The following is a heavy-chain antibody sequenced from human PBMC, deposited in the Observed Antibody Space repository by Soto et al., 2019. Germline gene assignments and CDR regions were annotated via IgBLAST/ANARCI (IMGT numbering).Heavy chain of an antibody. CDR3: ARGGGIAARRGGVY. D-gene: IGHD6-6*01. V-gene: IGHV4-34*01. J-gene: IGHJ4*02. Sequence: SETLSLTCAVYGGSFSGYYWSWIRQPPGKGLEWIGEINHSGSTNYNPSLKSRVTISVDTSKNQFPLKLSSVTAADTAVYYCARGGGIAARRGGVYWGQGTLVTVSS. CDR2: INHSGST. CDR1: GGSFSGYY.